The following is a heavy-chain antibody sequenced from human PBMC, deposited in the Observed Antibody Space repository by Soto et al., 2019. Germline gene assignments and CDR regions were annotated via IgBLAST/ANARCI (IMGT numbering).Heavy chain of an antibody. V-gene: IGHV3-48*01. CDR3: VRDAPPDDY. CDR2: ISGSSITI. CDR1: GFSFSPYW. Sequence: PGGSLRLSCVASGFSFSPYWMHWVRQVPGKGLEWVSYISGSSITIFYTDSVEGRFTVSRDNAKNSLYLQMNSLRAEDTGVYYCVRDAPPDDYWGQGTLVTVSS. J-gene: IGHJ4*02.